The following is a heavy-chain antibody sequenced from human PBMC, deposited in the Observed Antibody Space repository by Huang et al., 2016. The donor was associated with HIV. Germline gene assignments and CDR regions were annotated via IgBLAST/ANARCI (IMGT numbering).Heavy chain of an antibody. D-gene: IGHD3-3*01. J-gene: IGHJ6*02. V-gene: IGHV3-21*02. CDR2: ISSSSTYR. CDR1: GFAFSSYA. CDR3: ARVNQGYQIFGAPGYYGLDV. Sequence: EVQLVESGGGLVKPGGSLRLSCAASGFAFSSYAMHWVRQAPGMGLEWVSSISSSSTYRYYPDSMEGRFTISRDDANNSLYLHMNSLRVEDTAVYYCARVNQGYQIFGAPGYYGLDVWGQGTTVTVSS.